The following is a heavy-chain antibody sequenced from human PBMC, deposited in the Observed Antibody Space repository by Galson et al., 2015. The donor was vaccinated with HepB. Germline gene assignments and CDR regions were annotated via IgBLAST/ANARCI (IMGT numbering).Heavy chain of an antibody. CDR3: ARGPTYRLSYGMDV. D-gene: IGHD3-16*02. J-gene: IGHJ6*02. Sequence: SVKVSCKASGGTFSSYAISWVRQAPGQGLEWMGGIIPIFGTANYAQKFQGRVTITADKSTSTAYMELSSLRSEDTAVYYCARGPTYRLSYGMDVWGQGTTVTVSS. CDR2: IIPIFGTA. CDR1: GGTFSSYA. V-gene: IGHV1-69*06.